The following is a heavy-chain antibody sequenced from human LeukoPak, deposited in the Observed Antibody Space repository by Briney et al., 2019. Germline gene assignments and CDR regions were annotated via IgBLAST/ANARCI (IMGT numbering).Heavy chain of an antibody. D-gene: IGHD5-18*01. Sequence: SETLSLTCTVSGGSISSYFWGWIRQPPEKGLDWIGNVYYTGSTYYNPSLLSRVTVSVDTSKNQFSLRLSSVTAADTAMYYCARVHGYPYYFDYWGQGILVTVSS. CDR1: GGSISSYF. V-gene: IGHV4-59*04. CDR2: VYYTGST. CDR3: ARVHGYPYYFDY. J-gene: IGHJ4*02.